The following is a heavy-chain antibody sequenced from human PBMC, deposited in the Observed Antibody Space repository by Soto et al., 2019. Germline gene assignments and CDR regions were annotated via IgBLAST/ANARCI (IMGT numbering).Heavy chain of an antibody. CDR3: ARAMDTAMASKDNWFDP. Sequence: QVQLVESGGGVVQPGRSLRLSCAASGFTFRSYDMHWVRQAPGKGLEWVAVISYDENNRYYTDSVKGRFTISRDNSKNXXYLQVNSLRPEDTAVYYCARAMDTAMASKDNWFDPWGQGTLVTVSS. V-gene: IGHV3-30-3*01. CDR2: ISYDENNR. D-gene: IGHD5-18*01. J-gene: IGHJ5*02. CDR1: GFTFRSYD.